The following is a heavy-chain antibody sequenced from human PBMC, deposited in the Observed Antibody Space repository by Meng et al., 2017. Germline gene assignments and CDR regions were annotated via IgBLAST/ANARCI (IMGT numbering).Heavy chain of an antibody. CDR2: IWYDGSNK. V-gene: IGHV3-33*01. Sequence: VRLVGSGGGVVQPGRSLRLACAASGFTFSSYGMHWVRQAPGKGLEWVAVIWYDGSNKYYADPVKGRFTISRDNSKNTLYLQMNSLRAEDTAVYYCARVVYSSGWSFDYWGQGTLVTVSS. CDR3: ARVVYSSGWSFDY. D-gene: IGHD6-19*01. J-gene: IGHJ4*02. CDR1: GFTFSSYG.